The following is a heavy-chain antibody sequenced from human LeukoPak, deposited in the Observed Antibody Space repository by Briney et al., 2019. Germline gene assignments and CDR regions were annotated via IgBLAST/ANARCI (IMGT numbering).Heavy chain of an antibody. CDR1: GFTFSNYA. J-gene: IGHJ4*02. D-gene: IGHD1-26*01. CDR3: AKGEPETHSD. CDR2: ISDSGSTA. Sequence: GGSLRLSCGASGFTFSNYAMSWVRQAPGKGLEWVSGISDSGSTAFYADSVKGRFTISRDNSKNTLYLQMNSLRAEDTAVYYCAKGEPETHSDWGQGTLVTVSS. V-gene: IGHV3-23*01.